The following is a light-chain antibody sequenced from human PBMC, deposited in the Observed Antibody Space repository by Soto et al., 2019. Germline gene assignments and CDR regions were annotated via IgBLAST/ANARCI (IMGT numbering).Light chain of an antibody. V-gene: IGKV3-20*01. CDR3: QQYGSSQFT. J-gene: IGKJ3*01. CDR1: PSVSSSY. Sequence: EIVLTQSPGTLSLSPGDTATLSCRASPSVSSSYPAWYQQKPGQAPRLLIYGAFSRASGIPDRFSGSGSGTEFTLTISRLEPEDFAVYYCQQYGSSQFTFGPRTNVDIK. CDR2: GAF.